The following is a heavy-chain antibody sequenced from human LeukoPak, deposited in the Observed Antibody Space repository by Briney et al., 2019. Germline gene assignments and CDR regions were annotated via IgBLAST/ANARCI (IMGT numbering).Heavy chain of an antibody. J-gene: IGHJ4*02. Sequence: QPGGFLRLSCAASGFTFSSYAMSWVRQAPGKGLEWVSAISGSGGSTYYADSVKGRFTISRDNSKNTLYLQMNSLRAEDTAVYYCAKGPMPSDITMIVVVITYFDYWGQGTLVTVSS. CDR2: ISGSGGST. CDR3: AKGPMPSDITMIVVVITYFDY. CDR1: GFTFSSYA. D-gene: IGHD3-22*01. V-gene: IGHV3-23*01.